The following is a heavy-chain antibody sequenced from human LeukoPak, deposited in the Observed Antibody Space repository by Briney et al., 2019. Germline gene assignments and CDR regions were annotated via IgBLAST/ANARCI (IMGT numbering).Heavy chain of an antibody. CDR3: ARGSGQWGFDS. CDR2: IYYSGST. CDR1: GVSISSYY. V-gene: IGHV4-59*01. Sequence: SETLSLTCTVSGVSISSYYWSWIRQPPGKTLEWIGYIYYSGSTNYNPSLRSRVTISVDSSKNQFSLKLSSVTAADTAVYYCARGSGQWGFDSWGQGTLVTVSS. D-gene: IGHD3-10*01. J-gene: IGHJ4*02.